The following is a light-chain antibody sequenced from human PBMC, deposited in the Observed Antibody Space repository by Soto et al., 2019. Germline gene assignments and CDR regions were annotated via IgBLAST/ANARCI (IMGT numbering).Light chain of an antibody. CDR3: QQRSKWPLT. V-gene: IGKV3-11*01. CDR1: QSVSSH. Sequence: EIVMTQYPATLSVSPGDRATRSCMASQSVSSHLAWYQQKPGQAPRLLINDASNRAAGVPARFSGSGSETDFTLTISSLEPEDFAVYYCQQRSKWPLTFGGVTQVEIK. J-gene: IGKJ4*01. CDR2: DAS.